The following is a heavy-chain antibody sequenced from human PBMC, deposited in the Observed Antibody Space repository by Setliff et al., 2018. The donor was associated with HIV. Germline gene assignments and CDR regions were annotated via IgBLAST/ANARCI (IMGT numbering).Heavy chain of an antibody. CDR2: IYYSGST. CDR1: GGSISSYY. D-gene: IGHD3-16*02. CDR3: SRGTFGGVIAQYYFDY. Sequence: SETLSLTCTVSGGSISSYYWSWIRQPPGKGLEWIGYIYYSGSTNYNPSLKSRVTISVDTSKNQFSLKLSSVTAADTAVYYCSRGTFGGVIAQYYFDYWGQGTLVTVSS. J-gene: IGHJ4*02. V-gene: IGHV4-59*01.